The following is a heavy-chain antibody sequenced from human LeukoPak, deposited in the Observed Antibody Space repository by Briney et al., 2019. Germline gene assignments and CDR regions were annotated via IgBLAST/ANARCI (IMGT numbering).Heavy chain of an antibody. CDR1: RGSLSPDH. CDR2: IFYTGRA. Sequence: SETLSLTCTVSRGSLSPDHCAWIRQPPGKGLEWIGYIFYTGRARYNPSLEGQATLTVDMSKNQVSLKLRSVTAADTATYYCARLVDGANTRVDSWGQGTLVTVSS. V-gene: IGHV4-59*08. J-gene: IGHJ4*02. CDR3: ARLVDGANTRVDS. D-gene: IGHD4/OR15-4a*01.